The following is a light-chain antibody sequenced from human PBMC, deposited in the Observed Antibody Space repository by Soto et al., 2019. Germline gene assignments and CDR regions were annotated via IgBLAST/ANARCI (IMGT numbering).Light chain of an antibody. CDR2: GTS. CDR1: HSFSSSL. CDR3: QHFGASPPGS. J-gene: IGKJ4*01. Sequence: EIVLSQSPGTLSSSPGERITLSCRASHSFSSSLLAWYQQKPGQAPRLLIYGTSTRATGIPDRFSGSGSSTDFTLTISRLEPEAFAVYYCQHFGASPPGSFGGGTRVQIK. V-gene: IGKV3-20*01.